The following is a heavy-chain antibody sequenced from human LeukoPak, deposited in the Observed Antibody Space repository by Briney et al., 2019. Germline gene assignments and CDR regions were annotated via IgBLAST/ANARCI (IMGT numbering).Heavy chain of an antibody. D-gene: IGHD2-8*02. CDR2: INPSGGST. CDR3: ARAGGVQPFDY. Sequence: GASVKVSCKAFGYTFTGYYMHWVRQAPGQGLEWMGIINPSGGSTSYAQKFQGRVTMTRDTSTSTVYMELSSLRSEDTAVYYCARAGGVQPFDYWGQGTLVTVSS. CDR1: GYTFTGYY. V-gene: IGHV1-46*01. J-gene: IGHJ4*02.